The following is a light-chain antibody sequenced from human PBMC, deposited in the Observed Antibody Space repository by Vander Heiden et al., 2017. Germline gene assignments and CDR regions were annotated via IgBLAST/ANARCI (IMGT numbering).Light chain of an antibody. V-gene: IGKV1-12*01. CDR2: AAS. J-gene: IGKJ5*01. CDR3: QQANSFPIT. Sequence: DIQMSKSPSSVSASVGDRVTITCRASQGISNSLAWYQQKPGKAPKLLISAASSVQSGVPSRFSGSVSGTDFTLSISSLQPEDFATYFCQQANSFPITFGQGTRLEIK. CDR1: QGISNS.